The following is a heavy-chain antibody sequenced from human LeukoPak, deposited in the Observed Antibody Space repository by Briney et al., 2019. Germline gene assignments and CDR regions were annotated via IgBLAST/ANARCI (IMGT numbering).Heavy chain of an antibody. D-gene: IGHD5-18*01. V-gene: IGHV4-59*01. CDR3: ARDRQHSYGSVLDP. J-gene: IGHJ5*02. Sequence: TSETLSLTCTVSGGSISTYHWNWIRQPPGKGLERIGEIYFSGRSNYNYNPSLKSRVTISVDTSNNQFSLEMTSVTAADTAVYYCARDRQHSYGSVLDPWGRGTLVTVSS. CDR1: GGSISTYH. CDR2: IYFSGRSNY.